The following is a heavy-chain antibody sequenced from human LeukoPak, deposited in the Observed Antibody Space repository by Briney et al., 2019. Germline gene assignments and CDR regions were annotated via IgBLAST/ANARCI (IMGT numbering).Heavy chain of an antibody. J-gene: IGHJ6*02. CDR1: GGSISSYY. Sequence: KPSETLSLTCTVSGGSISSYYWSWIRQPPGKGLEWIGYIYYSGSTDYNPSLKSRVTISVDTSKNQFSLKLSSVTAADTAVYYCARIVYSSGRPTTGYYYYGMDVWGQGTTVTVSS. CDR3: ARIVYSSGRPTTGYYYYGMDV. V-gene: IGHV4-59*01. CDR2: IYYSGST. D-gene: IGHD6-19*01.